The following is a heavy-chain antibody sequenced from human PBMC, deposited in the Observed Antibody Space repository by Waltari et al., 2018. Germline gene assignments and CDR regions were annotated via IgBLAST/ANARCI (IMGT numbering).Heavy chain of an antibody. J-gene: IGHJ3*02. CDR3: ARITGTTLDAVDI. V-gene: IGHV4-38-2*02. CDR2: FYHSGSA. D-gene: IGHD1-7*01. CDR1: GYSISSGYY. Sequence: QVQLQESGPGLVKPSETLSLTCTVSGYSISSGYYWGWIRQPPGKGLEWIGSFYHSGSAYDNPSLKSRVTIAVDTSKNRCSRKQGSVTAADTAVYYGARITGTTLDAVDIWGQGTMVTVSS.